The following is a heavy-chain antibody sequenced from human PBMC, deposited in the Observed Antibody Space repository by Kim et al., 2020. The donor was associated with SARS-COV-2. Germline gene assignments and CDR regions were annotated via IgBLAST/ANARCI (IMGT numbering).Heavy chain of an antibody. Sequence: SETLSLTCAVYGGSFSGYYWSWIRQPPGKGLEWIGEINHSGSTNYNPSLKSRVTISVDTSKNQFSLKLSSVTAADTAVYYCARNRGNFWDYWGQGTLVTVSS. CDR1: GGSFSGYY. CDR2: INHSGST. CDR3: ARNRGNFWDY. D-gene: IGHD3-10*01. V-gene: IGHV4-34*01. J-gene: IGHJ4*02.